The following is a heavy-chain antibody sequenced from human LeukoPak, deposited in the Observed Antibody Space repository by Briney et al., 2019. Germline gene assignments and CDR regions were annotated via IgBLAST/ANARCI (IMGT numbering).Heavy chain of an antibody. J-gene: IGHJ4*02. V-gene: IGHV3-23*01. CDR2: ISGSGGST. CDR3: AKDTAECSYGSSFDY. Sequence: GGSLRLSCAASGFTFSSYAMSWVRQAPGKGLEWVSGISGSGGSTYYADSVKGRFTISRDNSKNTLYLQMNSLRAEDTAVYYCAKDTAECSYGSSFDYWGQGTLVTVSS. D-gene: IGHD5-18*01. CDR1: GFTFSSYA.